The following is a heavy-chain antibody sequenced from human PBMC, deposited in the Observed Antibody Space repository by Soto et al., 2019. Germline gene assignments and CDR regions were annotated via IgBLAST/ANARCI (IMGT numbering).Heavy chain of an antibody. D-gene: IGHD6-19*01. Sequence: GGSLRLSCAASGFTFSSYSMNWVRQAPGKGLEWVSYISSSSSTIYYEDSVKGRFTISRDNAKNSLYLQMNSLRAEDTAVYYCASSGWYPYDAFDIWGQGTMVTVSS. V-gene: IGHV3-48*01. CDR3: ASSGWYPYDAFDI. J-gene: IGHJ3*02. CDR1: GFTFSSYS. CDR2: ISSSSSTI.